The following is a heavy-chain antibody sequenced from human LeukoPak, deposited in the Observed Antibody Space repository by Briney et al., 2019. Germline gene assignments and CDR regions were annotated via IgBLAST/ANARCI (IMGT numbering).Heavy chain of an antibody. J-gene: IGHJ4*02. D-gene: IGHD6-13*01. CDR1: GYTFTGYY. Sequence: GASVKVSCKASGYTFTGYYMHWVRQAPGQGLEWMGWINPNSGNTNYAQKLQGRVTMTTDTSTSTAYMELRSLRSDDTAVYYCARGQTGSSPQDWGQGTLVTVSS. CDR2: INPNSGNT. CDR3: ARGQTGSSPQD. V-gene: IGHV1-18*04.